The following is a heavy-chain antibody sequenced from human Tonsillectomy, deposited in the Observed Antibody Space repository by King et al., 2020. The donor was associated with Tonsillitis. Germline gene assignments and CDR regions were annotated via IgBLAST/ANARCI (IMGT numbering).Heavy chain of an antibody. CDR1: GFTFSSYS. CDR3: ARENYGDENWFDP. J-gene: IGHJ5*02. CDR2: ISSSSSTI. Sequence: VQLVESGGGLVQPGGSLRLSCAASGFTFSSYSMNWVRQAPGKGLEWGSYISSSSSTIYYADSVKGRFTISRDNAKNSLYLQMNSLRAEDTAVYYCARENYGDENWFDPWGQGTLVTVSS. V-gene: IGHV3-48*04. D-gene: IGHD4-17*01.